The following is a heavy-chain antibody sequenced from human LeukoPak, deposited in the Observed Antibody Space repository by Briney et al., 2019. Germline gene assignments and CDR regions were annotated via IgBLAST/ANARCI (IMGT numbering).Heavy chain of an antibody. CDR2: ISGDGGST. D-gene: IGHD6-19*01. CDR1: GFTFDDYA. CDR3: AKDHNIAGSGWENSPDY. Sequence: GGSLRLSCAASGFTFDDYAMHRVRQAPGKGLEWVSLISGDGGSTYYADSVKGRFTISRDNSKNSLYLQMNSLRTEDTALYYCAKDHNIAGSGWENSPDYWGQGTLVTVSS. V-gene: IGHV3-43*02. J-gene: IGHJ4*02.